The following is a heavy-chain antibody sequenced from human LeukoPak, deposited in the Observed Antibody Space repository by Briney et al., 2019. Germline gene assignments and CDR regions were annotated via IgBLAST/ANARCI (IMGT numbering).Heavy chain of an antibody. D-gene: IGHD6-13*01. V-gene: IGHV4-4*07. CDR2: IYTSGST. CDR3: ARVSSSSWYESGGYYYGMDV. Sequence: SETLSLTCTVSGGSISSYYWSWIRQPAGKGLEWIGRIYTSGSTNYNPSLKSRVTMSVDTSKNQFSLKLSSVTVADTAVYYCARVSSSSWYESGGYYYGMDVWGQGTTVTVSS. CDR1: GGSISSYY. J-gene: IGHJ6*02.